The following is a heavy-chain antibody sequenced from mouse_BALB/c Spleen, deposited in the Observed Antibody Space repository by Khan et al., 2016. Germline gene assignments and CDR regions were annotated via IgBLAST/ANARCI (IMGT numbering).Heavy chain of an antibody. CDR1: GFSLTTYA. D-gene: IGHD2-13*01. J-gene: IGHJ3*01. Sequence: QVQLKQSGPSLVQPSQSLSINCIVSGFSLTTYAVHWVRQSPGKGLEWLGVIWGGGTTDYNAAFMSRLSITKDNSQSHVFFTMYSLQSDDNAIYSSAKGDYFNSYGAGFAYWGQGSLVTVST. CDR2: IWGGGTT. CDR3: AKGDYFNSYGAGFAY. V-gene: IGHV2-5-1*01.